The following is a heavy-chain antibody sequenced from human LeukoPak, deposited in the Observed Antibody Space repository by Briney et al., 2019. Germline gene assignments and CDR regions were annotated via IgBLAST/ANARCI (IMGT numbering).Heavy chain of an antibody. CDR3: AQDLDYTTYGYYFNY. Sequence: PGGSLRLSCTASGFTFSSDAMNWVRQAPREGLEWVSGIGAGGTFTYYADSVKGRFTISRDNSRNTLYLQMNSLRADDTAVYYCAQDLDYTTYGYYFNYWGQGTLVTVSS. CDR1: GFTFSSDA. D-gene: IGHD4-11*01. J-gene: IGHJ4*02. CDR2: IGAGGTFT. V-gene: IGHV3-23*01.